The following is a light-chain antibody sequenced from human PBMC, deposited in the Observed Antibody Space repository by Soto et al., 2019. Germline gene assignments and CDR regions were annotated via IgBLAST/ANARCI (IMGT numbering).Light chain of an antibody. CDR3: QQYYRSSIT. CDR2: GAS. CDR1: QSISRH. V-gene: IGKV1-39*01. Sequence: DIQMTQSPSSLSASVGDRVTITCRASQSISRHLNWYQQKPGKAPKLLIYGASTLESGVPSRFSGSGSGTEFTLTISSLQPDDFATYYCQQYYRSSITFGQGTRLEIK. J-gene: IGKJ5*01.